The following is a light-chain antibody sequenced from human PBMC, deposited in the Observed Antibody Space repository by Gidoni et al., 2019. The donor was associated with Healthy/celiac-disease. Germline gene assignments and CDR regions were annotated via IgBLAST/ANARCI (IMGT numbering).Light chain of an antibody. J-gene: IGKJ2*01. V-gene: IGKV1-39*01. Sequence: DIQLTQTPSSLSASVGDRVTTTCRASQGISSYLNWYQQKPGKAPKLLFYGASNLQCGVPPRFSVSGSGTDFTLTISSLQPEDVATYYCQQTYSAPRTFGQGTKVEIK. CDR3: QQTYSAPRT. CDR1: QGISSY. CDR2: GAS.